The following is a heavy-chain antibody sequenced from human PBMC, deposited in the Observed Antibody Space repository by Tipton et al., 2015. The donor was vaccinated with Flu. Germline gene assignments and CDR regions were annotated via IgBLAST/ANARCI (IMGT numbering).Heavy chain of an antibody. J-gene: IGHJ4*02. Sequence: GSLRLSCAASGFTFSSYSMNWVRQAPGKGLEWVSYISSSSSTIYYADSVKGRFTISRDNAKNSLYLQMSSLRAEDTAVYYCARDLRPYSSGWPPFDYWGQGTLVTVSS. CDR2: ISSSSSTI. D-gene: IGHD6-19*01. CDR1: GFTFSSYS. CDR3: ARDLRPYSSGWPPFDY. V-gene: IGHV3-48*01.